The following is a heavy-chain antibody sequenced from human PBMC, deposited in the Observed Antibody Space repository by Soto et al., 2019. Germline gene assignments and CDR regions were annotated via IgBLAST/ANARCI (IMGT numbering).Heavy chain of an antibody. CDR1: GYTFTSYG. V-gene: IGHV1-46*01. Sequence: GASVKVSCKASGYTFTSYGISWVRQAPGQGLEWMGIINASGGSTSYAQKFQGRVTMTRDTSTSTVYMELSSLRSEDTAVYYCARDGLEVPFDPWGQGTLVTVSS. CDR2: INASGGST. CDR3: ARDGLEVPFDP. J-gene: IGHJ5*02.